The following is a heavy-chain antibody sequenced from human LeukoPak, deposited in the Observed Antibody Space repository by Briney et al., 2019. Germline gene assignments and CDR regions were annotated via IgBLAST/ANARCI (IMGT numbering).Heavy chain of an antibody. Sequence: PGGSLRLSCAASGFTFDDYAMHWVRQAPGKGLEWVSLISGDGASTYYADSVKGRFTISRDNGKNSLYLQMNSLRIEDTALYYCAKAGDYYDNSGYYPHWGQGTLVTVSS. CDR1: GFTFDDYA. D-gene: IGHD3-22*01. CDR2: ISGDGAST. CDR3: AKAGDYYDNSGYYPH. J-gene: IGHJ4*02. V-gene: IGHV3-43*02.